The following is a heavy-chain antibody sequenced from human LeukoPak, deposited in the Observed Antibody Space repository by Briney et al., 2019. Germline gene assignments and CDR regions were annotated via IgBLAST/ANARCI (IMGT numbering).Heavy chain of an antibody. D-gene: IGHD3-10*01. V-gene: IGHV3-53*01. CDR3: ARGVSYGSGSYIGDP. J-gene: IGHJ5*02. CDR2: IYSGGNT. Sequence: GGSLRLSCAASGFTVSSTYMSWVREAPGKGLEWVSVIYSGGNTYYADSVKGRFTISRDNSKNTFYLQMNSLRAEDTAVYYCARGVSYGSGSYIGDPWGQGTLVTVSS. CDR1: GFTVSSTY.